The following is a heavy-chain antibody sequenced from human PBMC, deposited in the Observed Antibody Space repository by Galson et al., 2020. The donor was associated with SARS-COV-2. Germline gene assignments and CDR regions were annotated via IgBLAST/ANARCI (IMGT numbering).Heavy chain of an antibody. CDR1: GITFSSYA. CDR2: ISGTGGIT. D-gene: IGHD6-13*01. Sequence: GESLKISCAASGITFSSYAMTWVRQAPGKGLEWVSLISGTGGITYYADSVKGRFTISRDNSKNTLYLLMNRMRAEDTAVYYCAKMYYSSSWVRNYFHSWGQGTPVTVS. J-gene: IGHJ4*02. V-gene: IGHV3-23*01. CDR3: AKMYYSSSWVRNYFHS.